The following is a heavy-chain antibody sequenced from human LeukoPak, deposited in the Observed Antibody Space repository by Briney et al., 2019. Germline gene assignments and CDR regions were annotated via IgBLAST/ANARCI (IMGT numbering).Heavy chain of an antibody. CDR2: ISGSGGST. V-gene: IGHV3-23*01. J-gene: IGHJ4*02. D-gene: IGHD6-19*01. Sequence: GGSLRLSCAASGFTFSSYAMSWVRQAPGKGLEWVSAISGSGGSTYYADSVKGRFTISRDNSKNTLYLQMNSLRAEDTAVYYCAKGGWSRGYSSGWRSFDYWGQGTLVTVSS. CDR3: AKGGWSRGYSSGWRSFDY. CDR1: GFTFSSYA.